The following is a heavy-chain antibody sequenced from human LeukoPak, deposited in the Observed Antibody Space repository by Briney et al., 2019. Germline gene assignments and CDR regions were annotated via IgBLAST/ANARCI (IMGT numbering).Heavy chain of an antibody. J-gene: IGHJ4*02. CDR2: ISGGGDNT. V-gene: IGHV3-23*01. D-gene: IGHD3-22*01. CDR3: AKRSVYDSSTYQYDY. Sequence: GGSLRLSCATSGFTFSTYAMSWVRQAPGKGLEWVSCISGGGDNTYYADSVKGRFTISRDNSKNTLYLQMKSLRPEDTAVYYCAKRSVYDSSTYQYDYWGQGTLVTVSS. CDR1: GFTFSTYA.